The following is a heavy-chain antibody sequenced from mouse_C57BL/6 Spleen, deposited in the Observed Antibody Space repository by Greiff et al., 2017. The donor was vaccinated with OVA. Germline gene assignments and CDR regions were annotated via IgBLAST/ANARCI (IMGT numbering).Heavy chain of an antibody. Sequence: QVQLQQPGAELVRPGTSVKLSCKASGYTFTSYWMHWVKQRPGQGLEWIGVIDPSDSYTNYNQKFKGKATLTVDTSSSTAYMQLSSLTSEDSAVYYCARDYGKGNAMDYWGQGTSVTVSS. CDR2: IDPSDSYT. V-gene: IGHV1-59*01. D-gene: IGHD2-1*01. J-gene: IGHJ4*01. CDR1: GYTFTSYW. CDR3: ARDYGKGNAMDY.